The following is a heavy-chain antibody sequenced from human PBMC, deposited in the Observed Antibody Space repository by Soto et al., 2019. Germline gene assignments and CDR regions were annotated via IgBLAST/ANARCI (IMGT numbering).Heavy chain of an antibody. CDR1: GYSFTSYW. D-gene: IGHD6-25*01. Sequence: GESLKISCKGSGYSFTSYWIGWVRQMPGKGLEWMGIIYPGDSDTRYSPSFQGQVTISADKSINTAYLHWSSLKASDTAMYYCVRRGTSSSGAYYGMDVWGQGTTVTVSS. J-gene: IGHJ6*02. V-gene: IGHV5-51*01. CDR3: VRRGTSSSGAYYGMDV. CDR2: IYPGDSDT.